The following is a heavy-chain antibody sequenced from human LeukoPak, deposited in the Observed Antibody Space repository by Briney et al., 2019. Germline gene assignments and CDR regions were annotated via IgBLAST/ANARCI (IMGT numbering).Heavy chain of an antibody. D-gene: IGHD5/OR15-5a*01. CDR2: ISYDGSNK. CDR1: GFTFSSYA. V-gene: IGHV3-30-3*01. CDR3: ARDRSQIYDFDY. J-gene: IGHJ4*02. Sequence: GRSLRLSCAASGFTFSSYAMHWVRQAPGKGLEWVAVISYDGSNKYYADSVKGRFTISRDNSKNTLYLQMNRLRAEDTAVYYCARDRSQIYDFDYWGQGTLVTVSS.